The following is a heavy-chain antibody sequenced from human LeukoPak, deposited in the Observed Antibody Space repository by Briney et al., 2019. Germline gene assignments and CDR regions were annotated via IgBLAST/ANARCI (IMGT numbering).Heavy chain of an antibody. CDR1: GFTFGAYT. CDR2: IFSRSESI. D-gene: IGHD6-6*01. V-gene: IGHV3-48*02. CDR3: ARATRSFDY. J-gene: IGHJ4*02. Sequence: GGSLRLSCAASGFTFGAYTINWVRQAPGKGLEWVSCIFSRSESILYADSVMGRFTISRDNAENSLYLQLNSLTDEDTAVYYCARATRSFDYWGRGTLVTVSS.